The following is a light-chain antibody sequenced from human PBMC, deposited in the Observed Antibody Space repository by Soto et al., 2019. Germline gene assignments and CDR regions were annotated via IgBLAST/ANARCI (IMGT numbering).Light chain of an antibody. J-gene: IGKJ3*01. CDR3: QQYNNRPLFT. Sequence: EIVMTQSPATLSVSPGERATLSCRASQSVSSNLAWYQQKPGQAPRLLIYSASTRATGVPARFSGSGSGTEFTLTISSLQSEDFAVYYCQQYNNRPLFTFGPGTKVDIK. V-gene: IGKV3-15*01. CDR1: QSVSSN. CDR2: SAS.